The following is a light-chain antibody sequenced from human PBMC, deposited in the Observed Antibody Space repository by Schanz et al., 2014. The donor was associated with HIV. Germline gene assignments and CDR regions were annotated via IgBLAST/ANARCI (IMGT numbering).Light chain of an antibody. J-gene: IGLJ2*01. Sequence: QSVLTQPPSASGSPGQSVTISCTGTSSDVGGYNYVSWYQQHPGKAPKLMIYEVSKRPSGVPDRFSGSKSGNTASLTVSGLQAEDEGDYYCQSFDVSLGGVIFGVGTKLTVL. V-gene: IGLV2-8*01. CDR2: EVS. CDR3: QSFDVSLGGVI. CDR1: SSDVGGYNY.